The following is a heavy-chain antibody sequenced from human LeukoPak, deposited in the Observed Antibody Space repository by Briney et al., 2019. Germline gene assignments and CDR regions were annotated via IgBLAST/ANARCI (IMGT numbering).Heavy chain of an antibody. V-gene: IGHV4-31*03. CDR1: GGSISSGGYY. CDR3: ARWFPFNYDILTGRIDY. Sequence: SETLSLTCTVSGGSISSGGYYWSWIRQHPGKGLEWIGYIYYSGSTYYNPSLKSRVTISVDTSKDQFSLKLSSVTAADTAVYYCARWFPFNYDILTGRIDYWGQGTLVTVSS. D-gene: IGHD3-9*01. CDR2: IYYSGST. J-gene: IGHJ4*02.